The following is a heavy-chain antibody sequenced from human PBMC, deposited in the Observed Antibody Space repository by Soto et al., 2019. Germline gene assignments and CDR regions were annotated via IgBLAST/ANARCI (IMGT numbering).Heavy chain of an antibody. J-gene: IGHJ4*02. CDR2: ISNSGST. CDR3: GRAVYSNHVY. Sequence: QVQLQESRPGLVKPSQTLSLTCTVSGASISSGSYYWSWIRQLPGKGLEWIGYISNSGSTYYNPSLKSRVTISVDTSKNQFSLSVSSVTAADTAVYYCGRAVYSNHVYWGPGTLVTVSS. D-gene: IGHD4-4*01. CDR1: GASISSGSYY. V-gene: IGHV4-31*03.